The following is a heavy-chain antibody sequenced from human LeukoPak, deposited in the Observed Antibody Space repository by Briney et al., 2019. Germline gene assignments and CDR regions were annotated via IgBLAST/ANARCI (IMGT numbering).Heavy chain of an antibody. CDR3: ARDLYGGTSATFDY. Sequence: ASVKVSCKASGFTFTSSAMQWVRQAPGQGLEWMGWINPNSGGTYYAQKFQGRVTMTSDTSISTAYMELSRLRSDNTAVYYCARDLYGGTSATFDYWGQGTLVTVSS. CDR2: INPNSGGT. V-gene: IGHV1-2*02. D-gene: IGHD4-23*01. CDR1: GFTFTSSA. J-gene: IGHJ4*02.